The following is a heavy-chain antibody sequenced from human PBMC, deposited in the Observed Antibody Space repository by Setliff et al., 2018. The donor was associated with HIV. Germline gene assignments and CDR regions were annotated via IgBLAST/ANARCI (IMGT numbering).Heavy chain of an antibody. V-gene: IGHV3-9*01. D-gene: IGHD6-19*01. Sequence: PGGSLRLSCAASGFTFDDYALHWVRQAPGKGLEWISGISWNSGTTSYADSLKGRFTISRDNADNSLYLQMHSLRPEDTALYYCAKDRSPADPGAGLDYWGPGTLVTVSS. CDR1: GFTFDDYA. CDR2: ISWNSGTT. J-gene: IGHJ4*02. CDR3: AKDRSPADPGAGLDY.